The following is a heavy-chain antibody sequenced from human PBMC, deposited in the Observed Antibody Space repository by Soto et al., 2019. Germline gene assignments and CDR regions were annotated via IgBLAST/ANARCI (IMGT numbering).Heavy chain of an antibody. D-gene: IGHD2-8*02. J-gene: IGHJ4*02. CDR3: ATYFTAVAYFEN. V-gene: IGHV1-69*01. CDR2: ITPSFGSP. Sequence: QVQLVQSGAEVRKPGSSVRISCTASGDTLSYSAIGWLRQAPGQGLEWMRGITPSFGSPVYARKFQGRVTIAADHMMLHNLRSDDTAMYFCATYFTAVAYFENWGQGTLVTVSS. CDR1: GDTLSYSA.